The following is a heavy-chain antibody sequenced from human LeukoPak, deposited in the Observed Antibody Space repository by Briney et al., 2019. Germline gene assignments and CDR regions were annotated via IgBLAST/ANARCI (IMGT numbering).Heavy chain of an antibody. CDR1: GFTFSSYS. Sequence: GGSLRLSCAASGFTFSSYSMNWVRQAPGKGLEWVSSISSSSSYIYYADSVRGRFTISRDNAKSSLYLQMNNLRAEDTAVYYCARDVDYYDSSGYYYAWFDPWGQGTLVTVSS. CDR2: ISSSSSYI. J-gene: IGHJ5*02. CDR3: ARDVDYYDSSGYYYAWFDP. V-gene: IGHV3-21*01. D-gene: IGHD3-22*01.